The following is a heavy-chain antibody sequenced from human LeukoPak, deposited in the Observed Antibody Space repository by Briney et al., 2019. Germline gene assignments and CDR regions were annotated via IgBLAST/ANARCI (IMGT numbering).Heavy chain of an antibody. CDR1: GFTFSTHA. CDR3: AKDHGFLSSGWNPLFDY. J-gene: IGHJ4*02. Sequence: GGSLRLSCAASGFTFSTHAMSWVRQTPGKGLEWVSTVSDGAYSTHYADSVKGRFTISRDNSENTLYLLMNSLRAEDTAVYYCAKDHGFLSSGWNPLFDYWGQGILVTVSS. D-gene: IGHD6-19*01. V-gene: IGHV3-23*01. CDR2: VSDGAYST.